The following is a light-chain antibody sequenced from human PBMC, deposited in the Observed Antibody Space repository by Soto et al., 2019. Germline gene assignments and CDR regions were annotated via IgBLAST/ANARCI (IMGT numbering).Light chain of an antibody. Sequence: DIQMTQSPSSLSASVGDRVTITCRTNQDISNHLAWYQQKPGKVPKLLIYDASKLQTRVHSRFSGSGSGTLFTLTISSLQPEDVATYYCQEYNSAPNTFGQGTRLEIK. J-gene: IGKJ2*01. CDR3: QEYNSAPNT. V-gene: IGKV1-27*01. CDR1: QDISNH. CDR2: DAS.